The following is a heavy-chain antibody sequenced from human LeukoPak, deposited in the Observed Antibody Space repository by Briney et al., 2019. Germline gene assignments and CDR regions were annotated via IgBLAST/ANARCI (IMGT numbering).Heavy chain of an antibody. CDR3: ASNTAMALYYFDY. Sequence: PSVTLSLTCTVSGYSISSGYYWGWIRQPPGKGVEWIGSIYHSGSTYYNPSLKSRVTISVDTSKNQFSLKLSSATAADTAVYYCASNTAMALYYFDYWGQGTLVTVSS. D-gene: IGHD5-18*01. CDR2: IYHSGST. CDR1: GYSISSGYY. V-gene: IGHV4-38-2*02. J-gene: IGHJ4*02.